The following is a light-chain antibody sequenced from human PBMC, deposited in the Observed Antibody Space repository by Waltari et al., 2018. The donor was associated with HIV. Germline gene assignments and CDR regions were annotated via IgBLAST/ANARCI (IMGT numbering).Light chain of an antibody. CDR2: GAS. V-gene: IGKV3-20*01. Sequence: EIVLTQSPGSLSLSPGERATLSCRASQSVSSRYLAWYQQKPGQAPRLLIYGASSRATGIPDRVSGSGSGTDFTLTISRLEPEDFAVYYCQQYGSSDPLTFGGGTKVEIK. J-gene: IGKJ4*01. CDR3: QQYGSSDPLT. CDR1: QSVSSRY.